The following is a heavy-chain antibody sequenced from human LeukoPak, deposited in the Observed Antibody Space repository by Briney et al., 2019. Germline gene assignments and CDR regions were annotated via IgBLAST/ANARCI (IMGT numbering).Heavy chain of an antibody. V-gene: IGHV1-2*02. J-gene: IGHJ6*02. Sequence: GASVKVSCKASGYTFSGYYMHWVRQAPGQGLEWMGWINPNSGDTNYAQKFQGRVSMTRDTSINTAYMELSRLRSDDTSVYYCARTLPNSYYGMDVWGQGTTVTVSS. CDR3: ARTLPNSYYGMDV. CDR1: GYTFSGYY. D-gene: IGHD1-26*01. CDR2: INPNSGDT.